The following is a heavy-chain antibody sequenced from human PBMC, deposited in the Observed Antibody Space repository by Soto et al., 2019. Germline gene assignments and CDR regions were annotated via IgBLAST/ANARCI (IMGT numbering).Heavy chain of an antibody. CDR1: GGSFSGYY. D-gene: IGHD5-12*01. CDR3: ARCDVATIFSYAFDI. CDR2: INHSGST. V-gene: IGHV4-34*01. Sequence: SETLSLTCAVYGGSFSGYYWIWIRQPPGKGLEWIGEINHSGSTNYNPSLKSRVTISVDTSKNQFSLKLSSVTAADTAVYYCARCDVATIFSYAFDIWGQGTMVTVSS. J-gene: IGHJ3*02.